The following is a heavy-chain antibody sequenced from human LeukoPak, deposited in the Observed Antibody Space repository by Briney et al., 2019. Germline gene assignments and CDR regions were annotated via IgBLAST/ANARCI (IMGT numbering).Heavy chain of an antibody. CDR3: ATDSGSGWLWVFDY. CDR2: FDPEDGET. J-gene: IGHJ4*02. Sequence: ASVKVSCKVSGYTLTELSMHWVRQAPGKGLEWMGGFDPEDGETIYAQKSQGRVTMTEDTSTDTAYMELSSLRSEDTAVYYCATDSGSGWLWVFDYWGQGTLVTVSS. V-gene: IGHV1-24*01. D-gene: IGHD6-19*01. CDR1: GYTLTELS.